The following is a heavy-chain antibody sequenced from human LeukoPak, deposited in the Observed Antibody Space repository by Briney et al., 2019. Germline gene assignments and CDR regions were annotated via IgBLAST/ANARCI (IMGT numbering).Heavy chain of an antibody. CDR1: GFTFSSYA. Sequence: GGSLRLSCAASGFTFSSYAMSWVRQSPGKGLEWVSAISGGGGCTYYADSVKGRFTISRDNSKNTLYLQMNSLRAEDTAVYYCAKFYDISTGYFDCWGQGTLVTV. CDR3: AKFYDISTGYFDC. V-gene: IGHV3-23*01. D-gene: IGHD3-9*01. CDR2: ISGGGGCT. J-gene: IGHJ4*02.